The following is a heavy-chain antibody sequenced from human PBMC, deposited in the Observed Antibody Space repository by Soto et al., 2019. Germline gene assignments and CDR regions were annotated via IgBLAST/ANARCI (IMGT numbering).Heavy chain of an antibody. CDR3: ARRGGGYCRGGSCNWFEP. J-gene: IGHJ5*02. Sequence: ASVKVSCKDSGYTFTSYDRNWVRPSTGQGLEWMGWMNPNSGNTGYAQKFQGRVTMTRNTSISTAYMELSSLRSEDTAVYYCARRGGGYCRGGSCNWFEPWGKGSLVTVSS. CDR2: MNPNSGNT. CDR1: GYTFTSYD. V-gene: IGHV1-8*01. D-gene: IGHD2-15*01.